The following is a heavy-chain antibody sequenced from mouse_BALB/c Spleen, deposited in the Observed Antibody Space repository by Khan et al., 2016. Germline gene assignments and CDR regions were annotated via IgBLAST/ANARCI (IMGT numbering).Heavy chain of an antibody. J-gene: IGHJ2*01. CDR3: ARDVGVDHVAIDY. CDR1: GYAFSSSW. D-gene: IGHD1-1*01. Sequence: QVQLKQSGPELVKPGASVKISCKASGYAFSSSWMNWVKQRPGQGLEWIGRIYPGDGDTNYNGKFKGKATLTADKSSSTAYMQLSSLTSVDYAVYFCARDVGVDHVAIDYWGQGVTLTVSS. CDR2: IYPGDGDT. V-gene: IGHV1-82*01.